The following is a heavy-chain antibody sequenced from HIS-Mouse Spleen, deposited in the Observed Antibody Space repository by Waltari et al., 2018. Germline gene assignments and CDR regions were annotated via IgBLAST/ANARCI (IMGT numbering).Heavy chain of an antibody. CDR2: ST. CDR3: ARSPYYDFWSGYSDNWFDP. D-gene: IGHD3-3*01. V-gene: IGHV4-31*02. Sequence: STYYNPSLKSRVTISVETSKNQFSLKLSSVTAADTAVYYCARSPYYDFWSGYSDNWFDPWGQGTLVTVSS. J-gene: IGHJ5*02.